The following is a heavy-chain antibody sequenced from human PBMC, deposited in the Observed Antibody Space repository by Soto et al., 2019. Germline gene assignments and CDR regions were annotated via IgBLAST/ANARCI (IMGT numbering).Heavy chain of an antibody. CDR3: ARQWVY. V-gene: IGHV3-30*04. D-gene: IGHD1-26*01. CDR2: ISFDGSVK. Sequence: QVQLVESGGVVVQPGRSLRLSCAASGFTFSSFAMHWVRQAPGKGLEWVAVISFDGSVKSYADSVKGRFTISRDNSKHTLYLQMNSLRAEDTAVYYCARQWVYWGQGTLVTVSS. J-gene: IGHJ4*02. CDR1: GFTFSSFA.